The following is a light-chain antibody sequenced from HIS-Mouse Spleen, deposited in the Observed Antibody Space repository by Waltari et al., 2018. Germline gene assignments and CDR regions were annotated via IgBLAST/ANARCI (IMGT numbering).Light chain of an antibody. CDR2: EGS. Sequence: QSALTQPASVSGSPGQSITISCTGTSSDVGSYNLVSWYQQHPGKAPKLMIYEGSKRPSGGSNRCSGSRSSNTATLTIAELQAEDEAYYYCCSYAGSSRVFGGGTKLTVL. CDR1: SSDVGSYNL. J-gene: IGLJ3*02. V-gene: IGLV2-23*01. CDR3: CSYAGSSRV.